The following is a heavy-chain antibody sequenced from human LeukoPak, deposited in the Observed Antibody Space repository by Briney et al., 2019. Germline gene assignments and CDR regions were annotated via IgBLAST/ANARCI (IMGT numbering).Heavy chain of an antibody. CDR2: ISGSGGST. J-gene: IGHJ4*02. Sequence: GGSLRLSCAGSGFTFRIYAMSWVRQAPGKGLEWVSAISGSGGSTYYADSVKGRFTISRDNSKNTLYLQMNSLRVEDTAVYFCAKDYCSTTSCYIVDYWGQGTLATVSP. V-gene: IGHV3-23*01. CDR1: GFTFRIYA. D-gene: IGHD2-2*02. CDR3: AKDYCSTTSCYIVDY.